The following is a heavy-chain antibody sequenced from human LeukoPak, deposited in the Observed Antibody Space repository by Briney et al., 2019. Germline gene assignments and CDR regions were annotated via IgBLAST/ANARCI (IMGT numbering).Heavy chain of an antibody. CDR3: ARARYGDYLFDY. D-gene: IGHD4-17*01. CDR1: GVSISSGDYY. Sequence: SETLSLTCTVSGVSISSGDYYWRWIRQPPGKGLEWIGYIYYSGSTYYNPSLKSRVTISVDTSKNQFSLKLSSVTAADTAVYYCARARYGDYLFDYWGQGTLVTVSS. V-gene: IGHV4-30-4*01. J-gene: IGHJ4*02. CDR2: IYYSGST.